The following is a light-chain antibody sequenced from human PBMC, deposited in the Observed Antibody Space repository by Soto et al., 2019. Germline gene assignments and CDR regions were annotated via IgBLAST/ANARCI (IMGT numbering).Light chain of an antibody. CDR2: GAS. Sequence: EIVMTQSPATLSVSPGERATLSCRASQSVSNNLVWYQQKPGQAPRLLIYGASTRATGIPARFSGSGSGTEFNITISSLQSEDFTIYSCQQYNNWPRTFGQGTKVEIK. CDR3: QQYNNWPRT. CDR1: QSVSNN. J-gene: IGKJ1*01. V-gene: IGKV3-15*01.